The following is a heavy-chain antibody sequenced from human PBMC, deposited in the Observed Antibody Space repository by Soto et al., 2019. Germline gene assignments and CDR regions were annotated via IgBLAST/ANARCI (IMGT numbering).Heavy chain of an antibody. D-gene: IGHD1-20*01. CDR2: INAGNGNT. J-gene: IGHJ4*02. CDR1: GYTFTTYA. CDR3: ARGITLPTPLDY. Sequence: GASVKVSCKASGYTFTTYAMHWVRQAPGQRLEWMGWINAGNGNTKYSQKFQGRVTITRDTSASTAYMELSSLRSEDTAVYYCARGITLPTPLDYWGQGTLVTVSS. V-gene: IGHV1-3*01.